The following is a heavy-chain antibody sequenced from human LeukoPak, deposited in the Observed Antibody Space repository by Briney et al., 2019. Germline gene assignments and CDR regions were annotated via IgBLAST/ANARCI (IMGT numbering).Heavy chain of an antibody. D-gene: IGHD4-17*01. CDR1: GFTFSDYC. J-gene: IGHJ4*02. CDR2: VSSSGSTI. V-gene: IGHV3-11*01. CDR3: ARGGARGFTYGDYDY. Sequence: PGGSLRLSCAASGFTFSDYCMSWIRQAPGKGLEWVSYVSSSGSTIYYADSVKGRFTISRDNAKNSLYLQMNSLRAEDTAVYYCARGGARGFTYGDYDYWGQGTLVTVSS.